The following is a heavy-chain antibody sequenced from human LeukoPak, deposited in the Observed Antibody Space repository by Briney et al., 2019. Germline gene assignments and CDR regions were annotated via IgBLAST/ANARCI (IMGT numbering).Heavy chain of an antibody. V-gene: IGHV1-2*02. CDR2: INPNSGGT. Sequence: ASVKVSCKASGYDFTSVGITWVRRAPGQGLEWMGWINPNSGGTNYAQKFQGRVTMTRDTSISTAYMELSRLRSDDTAVYYCARDLRYFDWLLGTSSMDVWGQGTTVTVSS. CDR3: ARDLRYFDWLLGTSSMDV. D-gene: IGHD3-9*01. J-gene: IGHJ6*02. CDR1: GYDFTSVG.